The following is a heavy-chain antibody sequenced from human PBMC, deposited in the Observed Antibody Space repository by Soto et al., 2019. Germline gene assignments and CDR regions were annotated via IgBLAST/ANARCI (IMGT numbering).Heavy chain of an antibody. D-gene: IGHD1-1*01. Sequence: SETLSLTCTVSGGSISIYYWSWIRQPPGKGLEWIGYMYYTGRTDYSPSLKSRVTMSVDTSKNQFSLALSSVTAADTAVYYCVRGRMGTFDPWGQGTLVTVS. V-gene: IGHV4-59*01. CDR2: MYYTGRT. CDR1: GGSISIYY. CDR3: VRGRMGTFDP. J-gene: IGHJ5*02.